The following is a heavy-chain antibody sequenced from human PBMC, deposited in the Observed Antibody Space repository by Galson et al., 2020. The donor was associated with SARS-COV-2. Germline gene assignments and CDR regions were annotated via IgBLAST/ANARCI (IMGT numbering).Heavy chain of an antibody. CDR3: ARGPTSSTSINWFDP. D-gene: IGHD6-13*01. CDR1: GYTFTGYF. V-gene: IGHV1-2*02. J-gene: IGHJ5*02. Sequence: ASVKVSCTASGYTFTGYFIHWFRQAPGQGPEWMGWISPRSGGTTYAQTFQGRVSFPRDTSISTAYMEVSSLTSDDTATYFCARGPTSSTSINWFDPWGQGTLVTVSS. CDR2: ISPRSGGT.